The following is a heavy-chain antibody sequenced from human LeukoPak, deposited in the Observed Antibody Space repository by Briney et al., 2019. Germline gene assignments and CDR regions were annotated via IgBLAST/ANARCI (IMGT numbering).Heavy chain of an antibody. V-gene: IGHV1-18*04. CDR1: GYTFTDYY. CDR3: AVGRVVPAFDY. D-gene: IGHD2-2*01. J-gene: IGHJ4*02. CDR2: ISAYNGNT. Sequence: ASVKVSCKASGYTFTDYYIHWVRQAPGQGLEWMGWISAYNGNTNYAQKLQGRVTMTTDTSTSTAYMELRSLRSDDTAVYYCAVGRVVPAFDYWGQGTLVTVSS.